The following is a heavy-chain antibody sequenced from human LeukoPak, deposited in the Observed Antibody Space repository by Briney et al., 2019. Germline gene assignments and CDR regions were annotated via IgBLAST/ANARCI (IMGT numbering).Heavy chain of an antibody. J-gene: IGHJ5*02. CDR2: IYYTGNT. CDR3: AGVGSHTYYYGSGLNWFDP. Sequence: PSETLSLTCTVSGVSISSSNSYWGWIRQPPGKGLEWIGSIYYTGNTYYNASLKSRVTISIDTSKNQFSLKLSSVTAADTAVYYCAGVGSHTYYYGSGLNWFDPWGQGTLVTVSS. D-gene: IGHD3-10*01. V-gene: IGHV4-39*01. CDR1: GVSISSSNSY.